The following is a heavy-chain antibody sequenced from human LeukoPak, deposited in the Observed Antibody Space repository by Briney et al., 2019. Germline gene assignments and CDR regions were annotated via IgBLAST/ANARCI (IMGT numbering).Heavy chain of an antibody. Sequence: SETLSLPCTVSGGHLSSDYWSLIRQHPGKRLEWIGDIYYSGRTNYNPSVKSRVTISVDTSNNQFSLKLSSVTAADTAVYYCATAERYYDTFTGYYTPTPNFDYWGQGTLVTVSS. CDR1: GGHLSSDY. J-gene: IGHJ4*02. CDR2: IYYSGRT. V-gene: IGHV4-59*12. D-gene: IGHD3-9*01. CDR3: ATAERYYDTFTGYYTPTPNFDY.